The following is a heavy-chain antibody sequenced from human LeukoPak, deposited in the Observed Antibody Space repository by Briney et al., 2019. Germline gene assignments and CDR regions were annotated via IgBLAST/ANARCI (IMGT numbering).Heavy chain of an antibody. Sequence: PSQTLSLTCSVSGAFISSGGYYWTWIRQYPGKGLEWIGHVYYVGSTSYNPSLKSRLTMSIDSSKNQFSLRLTSVTAADSAIYYCARGGVYISSWYNCWGQGTQVTVSS. CDR1: GAFISSGGYY. J-gene: IGHJ4*02. V-gene: IGHV4-31*02. CDR2: VYYVGST. D-gene: IGHD6-13*01. CDR3: ARGGVYISSWYNC.